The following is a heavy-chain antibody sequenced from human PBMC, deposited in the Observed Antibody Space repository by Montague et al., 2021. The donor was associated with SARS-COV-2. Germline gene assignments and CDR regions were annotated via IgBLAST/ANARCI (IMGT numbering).Heavy chain of an antibody. CDR2: IYTSGST. CDR3: ARVPLYYCDSRGYYSGAFDI. CDR1: GGSISSGSHY. D-gene: IGHD3-22*01. V-gene: IGHV4-61*02. Sequence: TLSLTCTVSGGSISSGSHYWSWIRQPAGKGLEWIGRIYTSGSTNYNPSLKSRVTISVDTSKNQFSLKLSSVTAADTAVYYCARVPLYYCDSRGYYSGAFDIWGQGTMVTVSS. J-gene: IGHJ3*02.